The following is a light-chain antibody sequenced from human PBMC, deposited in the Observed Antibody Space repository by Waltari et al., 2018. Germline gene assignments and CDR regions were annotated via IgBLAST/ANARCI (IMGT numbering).Light chain of an antibody. CDR2: RAS. V-gene: IGKV1-5*03. J-gene: IGKJ2*01. CDR1: QSISSW. CDR3: QQCNSYPYT. Sequence: DIQMTQSPSTLSASVGDRVPITCRASQSISSWSAWYQQKPGIAPKLLIYRASSVESGGPSSFSGSGSGTEFTLTISSLQPDDFATYYYQQCNSYPYTFGQGTKLEIK.